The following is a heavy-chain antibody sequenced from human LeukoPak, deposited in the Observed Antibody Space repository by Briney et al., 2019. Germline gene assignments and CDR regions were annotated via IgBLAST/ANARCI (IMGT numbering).Heavy chain of an antibody. J-gene: IGHJ4*02. CDR2: INPNSGGT. V-gene: IGHV1-2*02. Sequence: ASVKVSCKASGYTFTGYYMHWVRQAPGQGLEWMGWINPNSGGTNYAQKFQGRVTMTRDTSSRTAYMELSRLRSDDTAVYYCARGGLAIFGVVARGGDYWGQGTLVTVSS. CDR3: ARGGLAIFGVVARGGDY. D-gene: IGHD3-3*01. CDR1: GYTFTGYY.